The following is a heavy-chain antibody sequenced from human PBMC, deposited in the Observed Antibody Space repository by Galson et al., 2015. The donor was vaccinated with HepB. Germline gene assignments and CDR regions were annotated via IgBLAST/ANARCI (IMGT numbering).Heavy chain of an antibody. D-gene: IGHD2-2*01. J-gene: IGHJ6*02. V-gene: IGHV3-11*06. CDR1: GFTFSDYY. CDR2: ISSSSSYT. Sequence: SLRLSCAASGFTFSDYYMSWIRQAPGKGLEWVSYISSSSSYTNYADSVKGRFTISRDNAKNSLYLQMNSLRAEDTAVYYCARSMGYQLPTDPPSWDYGVDVSGQGTTVTVSS. CDR3: ARSMGYQLPTDPPSWDYGVDV.